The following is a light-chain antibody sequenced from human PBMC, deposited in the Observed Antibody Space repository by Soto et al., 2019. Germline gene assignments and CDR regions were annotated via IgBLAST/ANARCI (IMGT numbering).Light chain of an antibody. CDR2: GTS. V-gene: IGKV3-20*01. CDR1: QSISNSS. Sequence: EIGVTQSPGTLSLSPGERATLSCRASQSISNSSLAWYQQKPGLPPTHLIYGTSSRATGIPDRFSGNGSGTDFTHTISSLEPDDFAVYYCQQYGGSPPVTFGAGTKVDIQ. CDR3: QQYGGSPPVT. J-gene: IGKJ3*01.